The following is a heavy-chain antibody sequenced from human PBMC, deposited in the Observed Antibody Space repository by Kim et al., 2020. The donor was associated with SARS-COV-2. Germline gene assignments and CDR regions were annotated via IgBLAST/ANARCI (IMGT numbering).Heavy chain of an antibody. CDR3: AKDRSTYGSFDY. CDR1: GFTFSSYA. D-gene: IGHD3-10*01. CDR2: VSGSGGST. Sequence: GGSLRLSCAASGFTFSSYAMTWVRQAPGKGLEWVSAVSGSGGSTYYADSVKGRFTISRDNSKNTLYLQMNSLRAEDTAIYYCAKDRSTYGSFDYWGQGTLVTVSS. V-gene: IGHV3-23*01. J-gene: IGHJ4*02.